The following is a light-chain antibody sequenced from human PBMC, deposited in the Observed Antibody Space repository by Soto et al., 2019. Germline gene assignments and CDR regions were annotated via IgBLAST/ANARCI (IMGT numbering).Light chain of an antibody. CDR3: QQSFNTPWT. Sequence: DIQMTQSPSSLSASVGDRVTIACRASQSISSYLNWYQLKPGKAPKLLIYAASSLQSGVPSRFSGSGSGTVFTLTISSXQPEDLAIYYCQQSFNTPWTFGQGTKVDIK. V-gene: IGKV1-39*01. CDR1: QSISSY. CDR2: AAS. J-gene: IGKJ1*01.